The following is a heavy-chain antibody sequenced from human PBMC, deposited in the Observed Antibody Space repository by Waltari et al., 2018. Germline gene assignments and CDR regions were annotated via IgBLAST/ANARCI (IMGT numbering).Heavy chain of an antibody. J-gene: IGHJ4*02. CDR2: ISGSGGST. CDR1: GFTFSSYA. V-gene: IGHV3-23*01. Sequence: EVQLLESGGGLVQPGGSLRLSCAASGFTFSSYAMSWVRQAPGKGLEWVAAISGSGGSTYYADSVKGRFTTSRDNSKNTLYLQMNSLRAEDTAVYYCAKDRDYDSSGYSGDWGQGTLVTVSS. D-gene: IGHD3-22*01. CDR3: AKDRDYDSSGYSGD.